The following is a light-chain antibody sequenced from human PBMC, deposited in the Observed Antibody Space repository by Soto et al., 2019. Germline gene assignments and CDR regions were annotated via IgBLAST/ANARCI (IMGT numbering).Light chain of an antibody. Sequence: QSVLTQSPSASASLGASVKLTCTLSSGHRSYAIAWHQQQSEKGPRYLMKLNSDGSHSKGDGVPDRFSGSSSGAERYLTISSLQSEDEADYYCQTWGTGIHVFGTGTKLTVL. CDR3: QTWGTGIHV. CDR2: LNSDGSH. CDR1: SGHRSYA. J-gene: IGLJ1*01. V-gene: IGLV4-69*01.